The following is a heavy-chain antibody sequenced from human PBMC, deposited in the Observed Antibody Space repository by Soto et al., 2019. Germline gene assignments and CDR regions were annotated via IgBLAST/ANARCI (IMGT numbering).Heavy chain of an antibody. D-gene: IGHD2-21*02. V-gene: IGHV3-30-3*01. CDR3: ARGGGFCGADCYKGGIDY. J-gene: IGHJ4*02. Sequence: RLSCAASGFTFSPYTMHWVRQTPGKGLEWVAVISYDGSDKYYAGSVRGRFTISRDNSKNTLFLQMNSLRAEDTALYYCARGGGFCGADCYKGGIDYWGQGALVTVSS. CDR1: GFTFSPYT. CDR2: ISYDGSDK.